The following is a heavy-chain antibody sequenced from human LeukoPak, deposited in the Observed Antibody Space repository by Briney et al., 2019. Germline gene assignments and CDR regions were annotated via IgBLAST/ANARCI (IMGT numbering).Heavy chain of an antibody. CDR1: GGSISSSSYY. CDR2: IYYSGST. Sequence: KTSETLSLTCTGSGGSISSSSYYWGWIRQPPGKGLEWIGSIYYSGSTYYNPSLKSRVTISVDTSKNQFSLKLSSVTAADTAVYYCAKANYSSSWYSHWGQGTLVTVSS. J-gene: IGHJ4*02. CDR3: AKANYSSSWYSH. V-gene: IGHV4-39*07. D-gene: IGHD6-13*01.